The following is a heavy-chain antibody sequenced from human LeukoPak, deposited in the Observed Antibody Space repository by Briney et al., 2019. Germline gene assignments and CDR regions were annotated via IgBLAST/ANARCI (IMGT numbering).Heavy chain of an antibody. D-gene: IGHD3-10*01. CDR1: GFTVSLNY. CDR3: ARGGRSRGAFDI. V-gene: IGHV3-53*05. J-gene: IGHJ3*02. CDR2: LYSGGTT. Sequence: GGSLRLSCAASGFTVSLNYMSWVRQAPGQGLEWVSVLYSGGTTKYADSVRGRFTISRDNSKNTLYLQMNSLRAEDTAVYYCARGGRSRGAFDIWGQGTMVTVSP.